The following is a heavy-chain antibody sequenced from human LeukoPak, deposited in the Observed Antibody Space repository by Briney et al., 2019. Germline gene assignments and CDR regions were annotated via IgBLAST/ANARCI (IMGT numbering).Heavy chain of an antibody. CDR1: GGSISSYY. D-gene: IGHD3-10*01. Sequence: SETLSLTCTVSGGSISSYYWSWIRQPPGKGLEWIGYIYYSGSTNYNPSLKSRVTISVDTSKNQFSLKLSSVTAADTAVYYCASITMVRGVTEGDYWGQGTLVTVSS. CDR3: ASITMVRGVTEGDY. J-gene: IGHJ4*02. CDR2: IYYSGST. V-gene: IGHV4-59*08.